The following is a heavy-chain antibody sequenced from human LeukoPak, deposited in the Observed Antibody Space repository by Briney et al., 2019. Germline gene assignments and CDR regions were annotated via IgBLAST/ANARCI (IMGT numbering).Heavy chain of an antibody. CDR3: ARGSYYDILTGPYFDY. CDR2: IYYGGST. CDR1: GGSISSGGYY. J-gene: IGHJ4*02. D-gene: IGHD3-9*01. V-gene: IGHV4-31*03. Sequence: SETLSLTCTVSGGSISSGGYYWSWIRQHPGKGLEWIGYIYYGGSTYYNPSLKSRVTISVDTSKNQFSLKLSSVTAADTAVYYCARGSYYDILTGPYFDYWGQGTLVTVSS.